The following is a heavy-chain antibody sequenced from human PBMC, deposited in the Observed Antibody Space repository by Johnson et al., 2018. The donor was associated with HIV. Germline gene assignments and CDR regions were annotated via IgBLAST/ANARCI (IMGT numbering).Heavy chain of an antibody. V-gene: IGHV3-20*04. CDR1: GFIFDHYG. D-gene: IGHD1-26*01. CDR3: ASRMYSGSSGGAFDI. CDR2: ISGSGGST. J-gene: IGHJ3*02. Sequence: EMQLMESGGGVERPGGSLRLSCVGSGFIFDHYGMSWVRQVPGKGLEWVSGISGSGGSTDYADSVKGRFTISRDNSKNSLYLQMNSLRAEDTALYYCASRMYSGSSGGAFDIWGQGTMVTVSS.